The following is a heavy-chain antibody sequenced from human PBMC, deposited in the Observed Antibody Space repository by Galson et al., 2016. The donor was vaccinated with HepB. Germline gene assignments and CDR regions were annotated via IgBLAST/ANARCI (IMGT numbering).Heavy chain of an antibody. D-gene: IGHD3-22*01. V-gene: IGHV4-59*11. CDR1: GGSIKSHY. Sequence: SETLSLTCTVSGGSIKSHYWSWIRQTPGKGLEWIGYIYHSGRTNSNPSLKSRVTISIDTSKNQFSLKLNSVTAADTAAYYCARDSYFDSSGYFYDVFDSWGQGTMVTVSS. J-gene: IGHJ3*01. CDR2: IYHSGRT. CDR3: ARDSYFDSSGYFYDVFDS.